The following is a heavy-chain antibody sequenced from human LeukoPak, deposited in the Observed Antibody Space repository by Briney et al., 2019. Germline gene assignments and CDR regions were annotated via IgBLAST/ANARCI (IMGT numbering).Heavy chain of an antibody. CDR3: ARGGGLDV. V-gene: IGHV3-23*01. J-gene: IGHJ6*02. CDR2: ISGSGAST. Sequence: GGSLRLSCAASGFTFSSYGMNWVRQAPGKGLEWISGISGSGASTYYADSVTGRFTISRDNAKNSLYLQMSNLRAEDTAVYFCARGGGLDVWGQGATVTVSS. D-gene: IGHD3-16*01. CDR1: GFTFSSYG.